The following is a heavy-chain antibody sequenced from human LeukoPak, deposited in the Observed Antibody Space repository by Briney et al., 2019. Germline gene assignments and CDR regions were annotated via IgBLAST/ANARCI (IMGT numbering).Heavy chain of an antibody. V-gene: IGHV4-38-2*02. CDR3: ARDIGDLDYSNYPYFDY. CDR2: IYHSGST. Sequence: PSETLSLTCTVSGYSINSGYYWDWIRQPPGKGLEWIGSIYHSGSTYYNPSLKSRVTISVDTSKNQFSLKLSSVTAADTAVYYCARDIGDLDYSNYPYFDYWGQGTLVTVSS. CDR1: GYSINSGYY. D-gene: IGHD4-11*01. J-gene: IGHJ4*02.